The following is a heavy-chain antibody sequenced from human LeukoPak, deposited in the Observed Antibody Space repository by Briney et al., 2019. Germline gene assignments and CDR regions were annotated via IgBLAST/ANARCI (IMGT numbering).Heavy chain of an antibody. CDR2: ISGSGGTT. D-gene: IGHD6-13*01. J-gene: IGHJ6*02. CDR1: GFSFSNYA. V-gene: IGHV3-23*01. Sequence: GGSLRLSCAASGFSFSNYAMSWVRQAPGKGLEWVSAISGSGGTTNYADSVKGRFTISRDNSKNTLYLQMDSLRAEDTAVYYCAKVGSSMSFYYYYGLDVWGQGTRSPSP. CDR3: AKVGSSMSFYYYYGLDV.